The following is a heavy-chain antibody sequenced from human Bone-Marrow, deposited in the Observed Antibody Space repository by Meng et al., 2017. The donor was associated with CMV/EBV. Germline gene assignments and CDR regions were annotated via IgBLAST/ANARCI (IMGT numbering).Heavy chain of an antibody. V-gene: IGHV4-31*02. CDR2: IYYSGST. Sequence: GPISSGGYYWSWIRQHPGKGLEWIGYIYYSGSTYYNPSLKSRVTISVDTSKNQFSLKLSSVTAADTAVYYCARERPEDDYGGNGFDYWAREPWSPSPQ. J-gene: IGHJ4*02. CDR3: ARERPEDDYGGNGFDY. CDR1: GPISSGGYY. D-gene: IGHD4-23*01.